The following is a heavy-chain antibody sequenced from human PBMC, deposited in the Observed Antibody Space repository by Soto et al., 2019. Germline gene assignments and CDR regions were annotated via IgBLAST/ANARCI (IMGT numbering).Heavy chain of an antibody. Sequence: GGSLRLSCAASGFTFSSYWMHWVRQAPGKGLVWVSRINSDGSSTSYADSVKGRFTISRDNAKNTLYLQMNSLRAEDTAVYYCARGYDFWSGYRMTSFYYYGMDVWGQGTTVTVSS. CDR3: ARGYDFWSGYRMTSFYYYGMDV. J-gene: IGHJ6*02. CDR2: INSDGSST. D-gene: IGHD3-3*01. CDR1: GFTFSSYW. V-gene: IGHV3-74*01.